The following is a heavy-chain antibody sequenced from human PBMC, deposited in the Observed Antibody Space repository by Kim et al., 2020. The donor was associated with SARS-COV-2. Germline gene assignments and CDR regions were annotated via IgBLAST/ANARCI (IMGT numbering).Heavy chain of an antibody. V-gene: IGHV4-59*01. J-gene: IGHJ6*03. CDR3: ARDRPYYYYMDV. Sequence: YNPSLKSRVTISVDTSKNQFSLKLSSVTAADTAVYYCARDRPYYYYMDVWGKGTTVTVSS.